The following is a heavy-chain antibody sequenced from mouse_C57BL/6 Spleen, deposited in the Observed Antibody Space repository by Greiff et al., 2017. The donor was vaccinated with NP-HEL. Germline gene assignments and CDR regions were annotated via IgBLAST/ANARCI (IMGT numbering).Heavy chain of an antibody. CDR2: INPNYGTT. CDR3: ARSERVYYDYGFDY. CDR1: GYSFTDYN. D-gene: IGHD2-4*01. V-gene: IGHV1-39*01. J-gene: IGHJ2*01. Sequence: VQLQQPGAELVKPGASVKLSCKASGYSFTDYNMNWVKQSNGKSLEWIGVINPNYGTTSYNQKFKGKATLTVDQSSSTAYMQLNSLTSEDSAVYYCARSERVYYDYGFDYWGQGTTLTVSS.